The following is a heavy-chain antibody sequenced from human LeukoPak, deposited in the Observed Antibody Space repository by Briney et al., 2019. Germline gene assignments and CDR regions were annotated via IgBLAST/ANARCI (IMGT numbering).Heavy chain of an antibody. CDR3: AIPLPVEYCSSTSCSLDAFDI. D-gene: IGHD2-2*01. Sequence: SETLSLTCTVSGGSISSYYWSWIRQPPGKGLEWIGYIYYSGSTNYNPSLKSRVTISVDTSKNQFSLKLSSVTAADTAVYYCAIPLPVEYCSSTSCSLDAFDIWGQGTMVTVSS. CDR1: GGSISSYY. V-gene: IGHV4-59*01. J-gene: IGHJ3*02. CDR2: IYYSGST.